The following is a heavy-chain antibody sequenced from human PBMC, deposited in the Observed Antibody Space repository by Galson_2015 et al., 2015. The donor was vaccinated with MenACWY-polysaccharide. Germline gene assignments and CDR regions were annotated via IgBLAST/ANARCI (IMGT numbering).Heavy chain of an antibody. D-gene: IGHD3-10*01. Sequence: SLRLSCAASGFTFSSYGMHWVRQAPGKGLEWVAFIRYDGSNKYYADSVKGRFTISRDNSKNTLYLQMSSLRSEDTAVYYCARDEGDYYGSGHDAFDIWGQGTMVTVSS. V-gene: IGHV3-30*02. CDR2: IRYDGSNK. CDR3: ARDEGDYYGSGHDAFDI. CDR1: GFTFSSYG. J-gene: IGHJ3*02.